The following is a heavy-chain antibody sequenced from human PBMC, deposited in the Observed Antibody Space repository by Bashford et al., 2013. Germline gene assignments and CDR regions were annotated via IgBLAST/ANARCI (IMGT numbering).Heavy chain of an antibody. CDR3: ARGRRSSRNHQLYYFDY. V-gene: IGHV1-2*02. Sequence: ASVKVSCTASGYTFTDYHVHWVRQAPGQGLEWMGWINPNSGVTNFAQKFKGRVTMTRSTSVSTAYMELSSLRSEDTAVYYCARGRRSSRNHQLYYFDYWGQGTLVTVSS. CDR1: GYTFTDYH. J-gene: IGHJ4*02. D-gene: IGHD1-14*01. CDR2: INPNSGVT.